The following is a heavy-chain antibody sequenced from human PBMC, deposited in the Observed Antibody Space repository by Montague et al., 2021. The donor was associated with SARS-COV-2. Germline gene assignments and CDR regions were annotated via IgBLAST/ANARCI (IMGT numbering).Heavy chain of an antibody. J-gene: IGHJ4*02. Sequence: SETLSLTCAVYGGSFSGYYWSWIRQPPGKGLEWIGEINHSGSTNYNPSLKSRVTISVDTSKNQFSLKLGSVTAADTAVYYCARVRYYGSGTSLGMDVWGQGTLVTVSS. CDR1: GGSFSGYY. CDR3: ARVRYYGSGTSLGMDV. CDR2: INHSGST. D-gene: IGHD3-10*01. V-gene: IGHV4-34*01.